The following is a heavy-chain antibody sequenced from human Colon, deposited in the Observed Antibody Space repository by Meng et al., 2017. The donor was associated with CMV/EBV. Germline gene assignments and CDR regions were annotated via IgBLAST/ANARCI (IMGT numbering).Heavy chain of an antibody. D-gene: IGHD5/OR15-5a*01. J-gene: IGHJ4*02. CDR3: ATLSIYDSTISDF. Sequence: ASVKVSCKTSGYPFTIHYIHWVRQAPGRGLEWMGWMNPNSGDTNYAQKFQDRVEMTRDTTVNTAYLDLTSLRSADTAVYYCATLSIYDSTISDFWGQGTLVTVPQ. V-gene: IGHV1-2*02. CDR2: MNPNSGDT. CDR1: GYPFTIHY.